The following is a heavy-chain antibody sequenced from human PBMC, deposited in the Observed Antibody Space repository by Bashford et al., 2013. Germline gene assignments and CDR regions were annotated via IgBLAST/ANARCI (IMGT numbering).Heavy chain of an antibody. Sequence: SETLSLTCAVYVGLSVVTAGAGSASPRKGLEWIGEINQSGSTNYNPSLKSRVTMSVDTPKNQFSLRLSSVTAADTAVYFCARELSCDTANCYSGAWFDPWGQGTLVTVSS. CDR3: ARELSCDTANCYSGAWFDP. V-gene: IGHV4-34*01. J-gene: IGHJ5*02. CDR2: INQSGST. CDR1: VGLSVVTA. D-gene: IGHD2-2*02.